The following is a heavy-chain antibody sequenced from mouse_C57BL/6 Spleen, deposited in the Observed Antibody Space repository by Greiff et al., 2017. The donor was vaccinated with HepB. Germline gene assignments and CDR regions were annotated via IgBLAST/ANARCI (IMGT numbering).Heavy chain of an antibody. V-gene: IGHV1-81*01. CDR1: GYTFTSYG. Sequence: QVQLQQSGAELARPGASVKLSCKASGYTFTSYGISWVKQRTRQGLEWIGEIYPRSGNTYYNEKFKGKATLTADKSSSTAYMELRSLTSEDSAVYVCARTLSTSVVATDYYAMDYWGQGTSVTVSS. J-gene: IGHJ4*01. D-gene: IGHD1-1*01. CDR2: IYPRSGNT. CDR3: ARTLSTSVVATDYYAMDY.